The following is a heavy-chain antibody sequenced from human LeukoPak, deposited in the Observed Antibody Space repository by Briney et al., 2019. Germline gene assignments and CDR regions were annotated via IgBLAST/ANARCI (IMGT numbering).Heavy chain of an antibody. CDR3: AKDGEHCSGGSCPYYYYMDV. CDR1: GFTFSSNE. D-gene: IGHD2-15*01. J-gene: IGHJ6*03. Sequence: GGSLRLSCAASGFTFSSNEMNWVRQAPGKGLEWVAFIRYDGSNKYYADSVKGRFTISRDNSKNTLYLQMNSLRAEDTAVYYCAKDGEHCSGGSCPYYYYMDVWGKGTTVTISS. V-gene: IGHV3-30*02. CDR2: IRYDGSNK.